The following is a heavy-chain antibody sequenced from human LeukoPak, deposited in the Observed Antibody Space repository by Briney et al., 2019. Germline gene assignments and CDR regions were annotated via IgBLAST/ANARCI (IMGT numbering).Heavy chain of an antibody. CDR1: GFPFSSHG. Sequence: GGSLRLSCAGSGFPFSSHGMNWVRQAPGKGLEWVSGISPGGGPTYYADSVRGRFSISRDDLKDTLYLQMKNLRAEDTAVYYCARTPVYGYNYFDYWGQGTLVTVSS. V-gene: IGHV3-23*01. CDR2: ISPGGGPT. CDR3: ARTPVYGYNYFDY. J-gene: IGHJ4*02. D-gene: IGHD5-18*01.